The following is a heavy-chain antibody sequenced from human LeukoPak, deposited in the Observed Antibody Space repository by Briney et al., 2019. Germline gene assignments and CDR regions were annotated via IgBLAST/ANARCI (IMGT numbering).Heavy chain of an antibody. Sequence: SETLSLTCAVSGYSISSSNWWGWIRQPPGKGLEWIGYIYYSGSTYYNPSLKSRVTMSVDTSKNQFPLKLSSVTAVDTAVYYCARRARGNGMDVWGQGTTVTVSS. D-gene: IGHD1-26*01. CDR2: IYYSGST. CDR3: ARRARGNGMDV. CDR1: GYSISSSNW. J-gene: IGHJ6*02. V-gene: IGHV4-28*01.